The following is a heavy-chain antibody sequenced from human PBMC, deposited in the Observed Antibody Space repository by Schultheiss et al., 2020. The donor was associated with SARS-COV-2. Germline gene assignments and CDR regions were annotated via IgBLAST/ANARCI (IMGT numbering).Heavy chain of an antibody. Sequence: ASVKVSCKASGYTFTSYGISWVRQAPGQGLEWMGWINAGNGNTKYSQKFQGRVTITRDTSASTAYMELSSLRSEDTAVYYCAPSRGSWYLYFQHWGQGTLVTVSS. D-gene: IGHD6-13*01. CDR1: GYTFTSYG. V-gene: IGHV1-3*01. J-gene: IGHJ1*01. CDR2: INAGNGNT. CDR3: APSRGSWYLYFQH.